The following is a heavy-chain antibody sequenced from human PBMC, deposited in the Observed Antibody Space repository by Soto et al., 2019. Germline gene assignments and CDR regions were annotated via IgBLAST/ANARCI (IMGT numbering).Heavy chain of an antibody. J-gene: IGHJ2*01. D-gene: IGHD6-13*01. CDR3: ARWSRGITAAGYWYFDL. CDR2: IYYSGST. CDR1: GGSISSYY. V-gene: IGHV4-59*08. Sequence: QVQLQESGPGLVKPSETLSLTCTVSGGSISSYYWSWIRQPPGKGLEWIGYIYYSGSTNYNPSLKSRVTISVDTSKNQFSLKLSSVTAADTAVYYCARWSRGITAAGYWYFDLWGRGTLVTVSS.